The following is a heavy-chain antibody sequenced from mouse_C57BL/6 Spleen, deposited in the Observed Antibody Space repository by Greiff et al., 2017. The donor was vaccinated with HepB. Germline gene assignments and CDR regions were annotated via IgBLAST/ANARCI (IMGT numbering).Heavy chain of an antibody. J-gene: IGHJ2*01. CDR1: GYTFTSYW. D-gene: IGHD2-4*01. Sequence: QVHVKQSGAELAKPGASVKLSCKASGYTFTSYWMHWVKQRPGQGLEWIGYINPSSGYTKYNQKFKDKATLTADKSSSTAYMQLSSLTYEDSAVYYCARSGYDYDYYFDYWGQGTTLTVSS. CDR2: INPSSGYT. V-gene: IGHV1-7*01. CDR3: ARSGYDYDYYFDY.